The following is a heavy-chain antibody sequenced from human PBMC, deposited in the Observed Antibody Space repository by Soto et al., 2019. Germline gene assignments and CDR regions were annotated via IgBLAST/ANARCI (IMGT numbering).Heavy chain of an antibody. D-gene: IGHD2-2*01. Sequence: QLQLQESGPKLLKPSETLSLTCFVSGGSISSYYWSWIRQPPGKGLEWIGYIYYSGSTNYNPSLKSRVTISVDTSKNQFSLKLSSVTAADTAVYYCARAVLPATAPFDYWGQGTLVTVSS. CDR1: GGSISSYY. CDR2: IYYSGST. J-gene: IGHJ4*02. V-gene: IGHV4-59*01. CDR3: ARAVLPATAPFDY.